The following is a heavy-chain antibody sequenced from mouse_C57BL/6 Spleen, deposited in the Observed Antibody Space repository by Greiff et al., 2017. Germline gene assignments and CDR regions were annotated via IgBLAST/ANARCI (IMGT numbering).Heavy chain of an antibody. J-gene: IGHJ2*01. CDR3: ARSYGSRLDY. Sequence: QVQLQQSDAELVKPGASVKISCKVSGYTFTDHTIHWMKQRPEQGLEWIGYIYPRDGSTKYNEKFKGKATLTVEQSSSTASLQLNHLTYEDSAVYFCARSYGSRLDYWGQGTTLTVSS. V-gene: IGHV1-78*01. CDR1: GYTFTDHT. CDR2: IYPRDGST. D-gene: IGHD1-1*01.